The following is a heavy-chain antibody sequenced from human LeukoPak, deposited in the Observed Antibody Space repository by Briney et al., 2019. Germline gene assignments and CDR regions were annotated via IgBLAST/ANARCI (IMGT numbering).Heavy chain of an antibody. V-gene: IGHV3-21*01. J-gene: IGHJ4*02. CDR2: ITSSSAYV. D-gene: IGHD3-16*01. Sequence: GGSLRLPCAASGFTFSSYSMNWVRQAPGKGLEWVSSITSSSAYVFYADSVKGRFTISRDNAQNSLYLQMNSLRAEDTAVYYCARVKYYDQDFDYWGQGTLVTVSS. CDR1: GFTFSSYS. CDR3: ARVKYYDQDFDY.